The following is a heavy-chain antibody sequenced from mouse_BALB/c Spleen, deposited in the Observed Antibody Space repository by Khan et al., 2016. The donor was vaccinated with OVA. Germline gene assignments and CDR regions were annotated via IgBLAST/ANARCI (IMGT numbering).Heavy chain of an antibody. Sequence: EVELVESGGGLVKPGGSLKVSCAVSGFTLSRYAMSWVRQTPEKRLEWVATISSGGTYTYYPDSVKGRFTISRDNAENTLYLQMSSLRSEDTAMDYCARSDGYYGRGAMDYWGQGTSVTVSS. CDR3: ARSDGYYGRGAMDY. D-gene: IGHD2-3*01. V-gene: IGHV5-9-3*01. CDR2: ISSGGTYT. J-gene: IGHJ4*01. CDR1: GFTLSRYA.